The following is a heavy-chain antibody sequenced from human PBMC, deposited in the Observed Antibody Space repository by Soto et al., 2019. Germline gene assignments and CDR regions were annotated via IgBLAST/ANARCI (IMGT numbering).Heavy chain of an antibody. CDR3: ARRLYDFSATMDV. D-gene: IGHD5-12*01. CDR2: IYYSGST. Sequence: QVQLQESGPGLVKPSETLSLTCTVSGGTISSYYWSWIRQPPGKGLECIGYIYYSGSTNYNPSLKSRVTISVDTSKNQFSRKLSSVTAADTAVYYCARRLYDFSATMDVWGQGTTVTVSS. J-gene: IGHJ6*02. CDR1: GGTISSYY. V-gene: IGHV4-59*01.